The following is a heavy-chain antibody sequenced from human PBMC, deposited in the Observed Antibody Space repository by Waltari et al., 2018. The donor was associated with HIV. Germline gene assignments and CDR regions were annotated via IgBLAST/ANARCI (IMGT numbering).Heavy chain of an antibody. Sequence: VQLVESGGGVVQPGRSLRPSCAASGFTFSSYAMHWVRQAPGKGLEWVAVISYDGSNKYYADSVKGRFTSSRDNSKNTLYLQMNSLRAEDTAVYYCARPRIAVAGTSPGYWGQGTLVTVSS. CDR1: GFTFSSYA. CDR3: ARPRIAVAGTSPGY. V-gene: IGHV3-30*04. J-gene: IGHJ4*02. D-gene: IGHD6-19*01. CDR2: ISYDGSNK.